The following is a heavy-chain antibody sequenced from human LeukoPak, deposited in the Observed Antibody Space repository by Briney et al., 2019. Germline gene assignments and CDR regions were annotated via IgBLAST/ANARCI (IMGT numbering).Heavy chain of an antibody. CDR3: AKDQSAVVVVVPAAMEY. D-gene: IGHD2-2*01. CDR1: GFTFSSYS. V-gene: IGHV3-48*01. Sequence: GGSLRLSCAASGFTFSSYSMNWVRQAPGKGLEWISYISSSSSTIYYADSVKGRFTISRDNAKKSLYLQMNSLRAEDTAVYYCAKDQSAVVVVVPAAMEYWGQGTLVTVSS. CDR2: ISSSSSTI. J-gene: IGHJ4*02.